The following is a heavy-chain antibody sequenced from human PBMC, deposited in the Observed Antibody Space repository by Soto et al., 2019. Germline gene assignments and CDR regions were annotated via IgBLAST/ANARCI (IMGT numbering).Heavy chain of an antibody. D-gene: IGHD1-7*01. J-gene: IGHJ4*02. Sequence: QVQLVESGGGVVQPGGSLRLSCQASGFNFDNYGMNWVRQAPGRGLEWVSAIPYDGSFLYYADSVKGRFTISRDNSKNTLSLQLNTLKAEDTAVYHCAKDRVGGTFYTPLAFWGQGTLVTVSS. CDR2: IPYDGSFL. CDR3: AKDRVGGTFYTPLAF. CDR1: GFNFDNYG. V-gene: IGHV3-30*18.